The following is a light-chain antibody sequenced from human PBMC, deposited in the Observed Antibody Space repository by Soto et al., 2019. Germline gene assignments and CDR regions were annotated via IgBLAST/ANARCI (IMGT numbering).Light chain of an antibody. J-gene: IGKJ1*01. Sequence: EIEMTQSPSTLPLSPGERATLSCRASQSITSNYLAWYQQKPGQAPRLLIYDASSRATGIPDRFSGSGSGTDFTLTISRLEPEDLGVYYCQQYGYSPPWTFGQGTKV. V-gene: IGKV3-20*01. CDR3: QQYGYSPPWT. CDR1: QSITSNY. CDR2: DAS.